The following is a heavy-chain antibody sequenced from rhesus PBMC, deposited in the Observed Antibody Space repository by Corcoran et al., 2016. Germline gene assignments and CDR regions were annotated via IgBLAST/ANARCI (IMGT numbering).Heavy chain of an antibody. CDR3: ARGNWNYRTFDF. CDR2: IYWDDDK. D-gene: IGHD1-26*01. CDR1: GFSLTTSGMG. Sequence: QVTLKESGPALVKPTQTLTLTCTFSGFSLTTSGMGVGWIRQPPGKALEWLALIYWDDDKRYSTSLKNRLTISTDISKSQVVLTLTNMDPVDTATYYCARGNWNYRTFDFWGQGLRVTVSS. J-gene: IGHJ3*01. V-gene: IGHV2-174*01.